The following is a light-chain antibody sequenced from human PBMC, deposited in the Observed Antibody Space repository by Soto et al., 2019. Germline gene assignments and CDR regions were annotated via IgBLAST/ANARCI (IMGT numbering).Light chain of an antibody. V-gene: IGKV1-33*01. CDR2: DAS. Sequence: DIQMTHSPSSLSASVGDRVTITCHASQDINNYLNWYQQKSGKAPKLLIYDASDLETGVPSRFSGSGSGTDFTFTINSLQPEDIATYYCQQYDNLPLTFGGGTKVDIK. CDR1: QDINNY. J-gene: IGKJ4*01. CDR3: QQYDNLPLT.